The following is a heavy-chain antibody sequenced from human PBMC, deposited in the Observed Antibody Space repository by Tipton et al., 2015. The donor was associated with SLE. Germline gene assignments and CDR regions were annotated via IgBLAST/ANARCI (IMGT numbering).Heavy chain of an antibody. Sequence: SLRLSCAASGFTFSSYPMHWVRQAPGKGLEWVAVISYDGSNKYYADSVKGRFTISRDNSKNTLYLQMNSLRAEDTAVYYCARDVVGATEGLDYWGQGTLVTVAS. CDR1: GFTFSSYP. D-gene: IGHD1-26*01. CDR2: ISYDGSNK. V-gene: IGHV3-30*04. CDR3: ARDVVGATEGLDY. J-gene: IGHJ4*02.